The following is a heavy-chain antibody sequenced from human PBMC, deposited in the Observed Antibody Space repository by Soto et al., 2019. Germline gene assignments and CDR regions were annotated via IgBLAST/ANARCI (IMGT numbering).Heavy chain of an antibody. Sequence: GGSLRLSCAASGFTFSSYWMSWVRQAPGKGLEWVANIKQDGSEKYYVDSVKGRFTISRDNFKNTAYLQMNSLKAEDTAVYYCVRFTSTSDDWGQGTRVTVAS. CDR1: GFTFSSYW. CDR3: VRFTSTSDD. D-gene: IGHD2-2*01. J-gene: IGHJ4*02. CDR2: IKQDGSEK. V-gene: IGHV3-7*03.